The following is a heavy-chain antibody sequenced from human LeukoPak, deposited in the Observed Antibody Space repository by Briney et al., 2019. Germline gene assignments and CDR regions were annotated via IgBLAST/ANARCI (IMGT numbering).Heavy chain of an antibody. CDR3: ATGPYSSSSLST. D-gene: IGHD6-6*01. CDR1: EFTVSGNY. J-gene: IGHJ5*02. CDR2: IYSGGST. Sequence: GGSLRLSCAASEFTVSGNYMSWVRQAPGKGLEWVSVIYSGGSTYYADSVKGRFTISRDNSKNTPYLQMNSLRAEDTAVYYCATGPYSSSSLSTWGQGTLVTVSS. V-gene: IGHV3-66*01.